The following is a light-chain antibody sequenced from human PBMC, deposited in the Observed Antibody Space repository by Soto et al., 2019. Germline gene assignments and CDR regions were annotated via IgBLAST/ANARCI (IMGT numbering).Light chain of an antibody. J-gene: IGKJ2*01. V-gene: IGKV3-15*01. CDR1: QSVSSN. CDR3: QQYNEWPPYT. Sequence: EIVMTQSPATLSVSPGERATLSCRASQSVSSNLAWYQQKPGQAPRLLIYGASTMATGIPARFSGSGSGTEFTLTISSLQSEDFAVYYCQQYNEWPPYTFGQGTKLEIK. CDR2: GAS.